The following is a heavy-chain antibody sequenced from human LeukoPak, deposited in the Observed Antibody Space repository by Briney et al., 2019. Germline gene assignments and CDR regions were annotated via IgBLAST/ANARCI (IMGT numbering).Heavy chain of an antibody. CDR2: IYYSGST. CDR1: GGSISSSSYY. D-gene: IGHD2-15*01. CDR3: ARRPSTYCSGGTCYFFDD. J-gene: IGHJ4*02. V-gene: IGHV4-39*01. Sequence: SETLSLTCIVSGGSISSSSYYWGWIRQPPGKGLEWIGSIYYSGSTYYTPSLRSRVTISLDTSKNQFSLKLSSVTAADTAVYYCARRPSTYCSGGTCYFFDDWGQGTLVTVSS.